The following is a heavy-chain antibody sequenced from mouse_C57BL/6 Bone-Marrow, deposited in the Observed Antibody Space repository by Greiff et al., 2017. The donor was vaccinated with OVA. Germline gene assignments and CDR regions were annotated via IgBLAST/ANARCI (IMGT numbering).Heavy chain of an antibody. V-gene: IGHV1-43*01. CDR2: INPSTGGT. D-gene: IGHD1-1*01. J-gene: IGHJ2*01. CDR1: GYSFTGYY. Sequence: EVQLQQSGPELVKPGASVKISCKASGYSFTGYYMHWVKQSSEKSLEWIGEINPSTGGTSYNQKFKVKATLTVDKSSSTAYMQLKSLTSEDSAVYYCANYYGSSYWGQGTTLTVSS. CDR3: ANYYGSSY.